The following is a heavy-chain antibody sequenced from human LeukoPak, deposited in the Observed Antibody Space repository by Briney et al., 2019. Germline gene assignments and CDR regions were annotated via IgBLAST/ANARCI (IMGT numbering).Heavy chain of an antibody. V-gene: IGHV3-48*02. CDR1: GFTFSSYS. D-gene: IGHD2-21*02. J-gene: IGHJ6*02. CDR2: ISSSSSTI. CDR3: ARHPSGGVCYRCGMDV. Sequence: GGSLRLSCAASGFTFSSYSMNWVRQAPGKGLEWVSYISSSSSTIYYANSVKGPFTISRDNAKNSLYLQMNSLRDEDTAVYYCARHPSGGVCYRCGMDVGGQGTTVTVSS.